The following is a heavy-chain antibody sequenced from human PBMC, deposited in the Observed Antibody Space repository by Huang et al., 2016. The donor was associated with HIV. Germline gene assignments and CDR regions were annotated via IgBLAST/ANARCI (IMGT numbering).Heavy chain of an antibody. V-gene: IGHV1-18*01. D-gene: IGHD5-12*01. CDR1: GYIFNDYP. CDR3: ARLWSRDGYNWDY. J-gene: IGHJ4*02. CDR2: INPYNGNT. Sequence: QVQLVQSGAEVKKPGASVKVSCKASGYIFNDYPSSWFLQAPGQGLDWMGWINPYNGNTRYVQKFQGRVTMTTDTSTSTAYVELRSLRSDDTALYYCARLWSRDGYNWDYWGQGTLVTVSS.